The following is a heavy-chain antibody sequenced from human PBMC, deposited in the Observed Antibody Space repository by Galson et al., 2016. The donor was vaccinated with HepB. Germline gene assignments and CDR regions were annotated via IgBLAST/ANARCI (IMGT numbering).Heavy chain of an antibody. CDR2: ITGSGGST. CDR3: AHPRTPTTSYFDY. CDR1: GFTFSSYT. J-gene: IGHJ4*02. V-gene: IGHV3-23*01. D-gene: IGHD4-11*01. Sequence: SLRLSCAASGFTFSSYTMSWVRQAPGKGLEWVSAITGSGGSTYYTDSVKGRFTISRDNSKNTLYLQMNSLRAEDTAVYYCAHPRTPTTSYFDYWGQGTLVIVPS.